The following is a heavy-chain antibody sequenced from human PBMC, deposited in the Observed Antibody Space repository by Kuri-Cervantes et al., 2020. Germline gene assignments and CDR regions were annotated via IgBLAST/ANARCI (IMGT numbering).Heavy chain of an antibody. V-gene: IGHV5-51*01. J-gene: IGHJ5*02. CDR1: GYSFTSYW. CDR3: ARLLATMVRGDNHNWFDP. Sequence: GESLKISWKGSGYSFTSYWIGWVRQMPGKGLEWMGIIYPGDSDTRYSLSFQGQVTISADKSISTAYLQWSSLKASDTAMYYCARLLATMVRGDNHNWFDPWGQGTLVTVSS. D-gene: IGHD3-10*01. CDR2: IYPGDSDT.